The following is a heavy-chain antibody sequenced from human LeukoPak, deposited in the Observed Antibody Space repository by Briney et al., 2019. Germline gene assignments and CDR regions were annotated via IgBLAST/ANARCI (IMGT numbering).Heavy chain of an antibody. CDR1: GFTFSSYS. CDR2: ISSSSSTI. Sequence: GGSLRLSCAASGFTFSSYSMNWVRQAPGKGLEWVSYISSSSSTIYYADSVKGRFTISRDNAKNSPYLQMNSLRAEDTAVYYCAKDQGALRRYYYDSSDAFDIWGQGTMVTVSS. J-gene: IGHJ3*02. CDR3: AKDQGALRRYYYDSSDAFDI. D-gene: IGHD3-22*01. V-gene: IGHV3-48*04.